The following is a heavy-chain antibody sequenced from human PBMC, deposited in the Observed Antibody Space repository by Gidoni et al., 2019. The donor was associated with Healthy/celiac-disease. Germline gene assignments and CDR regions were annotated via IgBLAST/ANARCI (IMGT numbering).Heavy chain of an antibody. CDR1: GSTFSRYG. V-gene: IGHV3-30*18. CDR2: ISYDGSNK. J-gene: IGHJ4*02. CDR3: AKDLDRPLYYGDSGTGLFDY. D-gene: IGHD4-17*01. Sequence: QVQLVESGGGVVQPGRSLRLSCAASGSTFSRYGMHWVRQAPGKGLEWVAVISYDGSNKYYADSVKGRFTISRDNSKNTLYLQMNSLRAEDTAVYYCAKDLDRPLYYGDSGTGLFDYWGQGTLVTVSS.